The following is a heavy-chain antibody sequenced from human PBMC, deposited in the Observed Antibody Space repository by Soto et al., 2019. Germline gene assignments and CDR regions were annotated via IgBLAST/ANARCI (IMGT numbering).Heavy chain of an antibody. CDR2: IYPGDSDT. Sequence: PGESLKISCKGSGYSFTSYWIGWVRQMPGKGLEWMGIIYPGDSDTRYSPSFQGQVTISADKSISTAYLQWSSLKASDTAMYYCAGSLYYDFWSGPQNFENWCQGTLVTVPS. J-gene: IGHJ4*02. CDR1: GYSFTSYW. CDR3: AGSLYYDFWSGPQNFEN. D-gene: IGHD3-3*01. V-gene: IGHV5-51*01.